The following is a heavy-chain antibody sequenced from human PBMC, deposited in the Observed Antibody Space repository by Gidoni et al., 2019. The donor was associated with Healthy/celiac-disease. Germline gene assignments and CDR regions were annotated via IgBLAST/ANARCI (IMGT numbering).Heavy chain of an antibody. Sequence: EVQLVESGGGLVQPGGSLRLSCAASGFTASSNYMSWVRQAPGKGLELVSVIYSGGSTYYADSVKGRFTISRDNSKNTLYLQMNSLRAEDTAVYYCAQTAIEASGDYFRLDYWGQGTLVTVSS. CDR3: AQTAIEASGDYFRLDY. CDR2: IYSGGST. D-gene: IGHD4-17*01. V-gene: IGHV3-66*01. CDR1: GFTASSNY. J-gene: IGHJ4*02.